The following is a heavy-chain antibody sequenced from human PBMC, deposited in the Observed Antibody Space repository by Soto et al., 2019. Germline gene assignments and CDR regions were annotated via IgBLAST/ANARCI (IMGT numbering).Heavy chain of an antibody. J-gene: IGHJ6*02. V-gene: IGHV3-48*03. D-gene: IGHD2-2*03. CDR1: GFTFSSYE. CDR3: AREVGYCTSNSCYSGDYYYYYYGMDV. CDR2: ISSSGSTI. Sequence: HPGGFLRLSCAASGFTFSSYEMNWVRQAPGKGLEWVSYISSSGSTIYYADSVKGRFTISRDNAKNSLYLQMNSLRAEDTAVYYCAREVGYCTSNSCYSGDYYYYYYGMDVWGQGTTVTVSS.